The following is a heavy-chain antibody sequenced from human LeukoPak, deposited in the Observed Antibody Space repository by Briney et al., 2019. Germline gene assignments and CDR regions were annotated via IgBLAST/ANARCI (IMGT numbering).Heavy chain of an antibody. J-gene: IGHJ3*02. Sequence: PSETLSLTCTVSGGSISSYYWSWIRQPPGKGLEWIGYIYYSGSTNYNPSLKSRVTISVDTSKNQFSLKLSSVTAADTAVYYCARADIVVVPAAMGFDIWGQGTMVTVSS. CDR2: IYYSGST. CDR3: ARADIVVVPAAMGFDI. V-gene: IGHV4-59*01. CDR1: GGSISSYY. D-gene: IGHD2-2*01.